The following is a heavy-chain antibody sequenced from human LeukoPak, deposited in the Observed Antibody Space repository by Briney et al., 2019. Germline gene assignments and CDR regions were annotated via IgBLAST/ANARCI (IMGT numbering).Heavy chain of an antibody. D-gene: IGHD3-10*01. J-gene: IGHJ4*02. CDR3: ARHSDYYGSGSYYRFDY. CDR1: GGSISSYY. Sequence: SETLSLTCTVSGGSISSYYWSWIRQPPGKGLEWIGYIYYSGSTNYDPSLKSRVTISVDTSKNQFSLKLSSVTAADTAVYYCARHSDYYGSGSYYRFDYWGQGTLVTVSS. CDR2: IYYSGST. V-gene: IGHV4-59*08.